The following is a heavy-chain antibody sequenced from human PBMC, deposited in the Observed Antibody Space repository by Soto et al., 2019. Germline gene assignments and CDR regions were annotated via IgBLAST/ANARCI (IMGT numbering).Heavy chain of an antibody. CDR1: GGSFSDYY. CDR2: INHSGDT. J-gene: IGHJ6*02. CDR3: ARTGGMDV. Sequence: SETLSLTCAVYGGSFSDYYWSWLRQTPEKGLEWIGEINHSGDTKYNPSLESRVTISVDTSKSQFSLKLNSVTAADTAAYYCARTGGMDVWGQGATVSVSS. V-gene: IGHV4-34*01.